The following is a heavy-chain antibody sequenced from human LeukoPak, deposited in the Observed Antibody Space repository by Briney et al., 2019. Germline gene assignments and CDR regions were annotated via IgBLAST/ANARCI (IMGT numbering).Heavy chain of an antibody. V-gene: IGHV3-15*01. CDR2: IKSKTDGGTI. CDR1: EFTFSDAW. Sequence: GGSLRLSCVASEFTFSDAWMSWVRQAPGKGLEWVGRIKSKTDGGTIDYAAPVKGRFTISRDDSYSTLYLQMNSLKTEDTVVYYCTTRKYYESSGYDYWGQGTLVTVSS. J-gene: IGHJ4*02. CDR3: TTRKYYESSGYDY. D-gene: IGHD3-22*01.